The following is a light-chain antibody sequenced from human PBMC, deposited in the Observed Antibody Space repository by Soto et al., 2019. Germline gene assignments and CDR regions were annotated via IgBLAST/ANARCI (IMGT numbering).Light chain of an antibody. CDR2: DDS. J-gene: IGLJ1*01. Sequence: SSELTQPPSVSVAPGQTARLTCGGNNIGTKPVHWYQQKPGQAPVLVVYDDSDRPAGIPERFSGSNSGNTATLTISRVEAGDEADYYCQLWDSTTIHVFGTGTKLTVL. V-gene: IGLV3-21*02. CDR1: NIGTKP. CDR3: QLWDSTTIHV.